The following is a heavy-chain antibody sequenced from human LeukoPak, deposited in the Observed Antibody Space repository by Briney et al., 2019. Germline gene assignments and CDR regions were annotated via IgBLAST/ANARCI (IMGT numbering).Heavy chain of an antibody. CDR1: AYSISSGYY. Sequence: SETLSLTCAVSAYSISSGYYWGWIRQPPGEGLDWIGSIFHSGTTYYNPSLKSRVTISVDTSKNQFSLKLDSVTAADTAVYYCASDSGSRASFDYWGQGTLVTVSS. CDR2: IFHSGTT. J-gene: IGHJ4*02. D-gene: IGHD1-26*01. V-gene: IGHV4-38-2*01. CDR3: ASDSGSRASFDY.